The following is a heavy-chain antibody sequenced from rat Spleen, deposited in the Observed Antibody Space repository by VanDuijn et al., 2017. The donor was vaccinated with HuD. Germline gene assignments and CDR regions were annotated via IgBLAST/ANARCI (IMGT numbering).Heavy chain of an antibody. D-gene: IGHD1-10*01. CDR3: ARHGIYNNYGWFAY. Sequence: EVQLVESGGGLVQPGRSLKLSCAASGFTFSDYGVAWVRPAPTKGLEWVATFSYGDSSGHSSTYYRDSVKGRFTISKDKAKSTLYLQMDSLRSEDTATYYCARHGIYNNYGWFAYWGQGTLVTVSS. J-gene: IGHJ3*01. CDR2: FSYGDSSGHSST. V-gene: IGHV5-17*01. CDR1: GFTFSDYG.